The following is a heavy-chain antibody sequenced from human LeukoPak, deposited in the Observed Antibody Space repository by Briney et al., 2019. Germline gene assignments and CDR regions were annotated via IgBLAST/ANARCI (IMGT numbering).Heavy chain of an antibody. CDR1: GGSISPYY. CDR2: IYYSGST. CDR3: ARVRPYDSSGYYQNWFDP. V-gene: IGHV4-59*08. J-gene: IGHJ5*02. Sequence: SETLSLTCTVSGGSISPYYWSWIRQPPGKGLEWIGYIYYSGSTNYNPSLNSRVTISVDTSKNQFSLKLSSMTAADTAVYYCARVRPYDSSGYYQNWFDPWGQGTLVTVSS. D-gene: IGHD3-22*01.